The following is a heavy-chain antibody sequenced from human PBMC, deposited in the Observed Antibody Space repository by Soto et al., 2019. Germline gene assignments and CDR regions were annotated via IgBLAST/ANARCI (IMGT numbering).Heavy chain of an antibody. Sequence: SETLTLTCTVTGGSISSGDYNWSWIRQPPGKGLEWIGYIYYSGSTYYNPSLKSRVTISVDTSKNQFSLKLSYVTAADTAVYYCARENSTTVTSNLFASWGQGTLVIVSS. CDR2: IYYSGST. CDR1: GGSISSGDYN. D-gene: IGHD4-4*01. V-gene: IGHV4-30-4*01. J-gene: IGHJ5*01. CDR3: ARENSTTVTSNLFAS.